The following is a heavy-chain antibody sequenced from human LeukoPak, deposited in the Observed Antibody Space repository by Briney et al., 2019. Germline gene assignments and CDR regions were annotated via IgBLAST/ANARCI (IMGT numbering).Heavy chain of an antibody. CDR3: ARRRSTRLMDYFDY. CDR1: GGSISSSSYY. D-gene: IGHD3-10*01. CDR2: IYYSGST. J-gene: IGHJ4*02. V-gene: IGHV4-39*01. Sequence: SETLSLTCTVSGGSISSSSYYWGWIRQPPGKGLEWIGSIYYSGSTYYNPSLKSRVTISVDTSKNQFSLKLSSVTAADTAVYYCARRRSTRLMDYFDYWGQGTLVTVSS.